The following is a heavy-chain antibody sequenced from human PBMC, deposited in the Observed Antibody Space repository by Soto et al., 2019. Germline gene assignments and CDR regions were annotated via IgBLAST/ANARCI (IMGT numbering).Heavy chain of an antibody. D-gene: IGHD5-18*01. J-gene: IGHJ4*02. Sequence: QVQLVESGGGVVQPGRSLRLSCAASGFTFSSYGMHWVRQAPGKGLEWVAVIWYDGSNKYYADSVKGRFTISRDNSKNTLYLQMNSLRAEDTAVYYCARDGLQLWSPFDYWGQGTLVTVSS. CDR2: IWYDGSNK. CDR1: GFTFSSYG. CDR3: ARDGLQLWSPFDY. V-gene: IGHV3-33*01.